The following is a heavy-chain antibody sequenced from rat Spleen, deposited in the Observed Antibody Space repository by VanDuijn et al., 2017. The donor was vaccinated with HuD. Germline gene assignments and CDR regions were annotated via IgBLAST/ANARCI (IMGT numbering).Heavy chain of an antibody. V-gene: IGHV5-29*01. J-gene: IGHJ2*01. CDR3: ARRHYGYTDYFDY. D-gene: IGHD1-9*01. CDR1: GFTFSDYG. CDR2: ISYGYSSGTSST. Sequence: EVQLVESDGGLVQPGRSLKLYCAASGFTFSDYGVAWVRQAPTKGLDWVATISYGYSSGTSSTYYRDYVKGQFTISRDNAKTTLSLQMDSLRSEATATYYCARRHYGYTDYFDYWGQGVMVTVSS.